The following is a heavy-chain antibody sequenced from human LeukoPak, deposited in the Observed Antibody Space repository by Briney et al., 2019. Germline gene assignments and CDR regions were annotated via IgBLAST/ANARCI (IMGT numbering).Heavy chain of an antibody. CDR2: IHPGRGDT. Sequence: GASVTLCFPAVGYTLTYHYLDSLPQAPGQGIEWMGWIHPGRGDTNIAQKFQGRVSLTRDMSISTAYMELSRLTSDDTAVYYCARDHNWGPHYWGQGTLVSVSS. D-gene: IGHD7-27*01. CDR3: ARDHNWGPHY. V-gene: IGHV1-2*02. J-gene: IGHJ4*02. CDR1: GYTLTYHY.